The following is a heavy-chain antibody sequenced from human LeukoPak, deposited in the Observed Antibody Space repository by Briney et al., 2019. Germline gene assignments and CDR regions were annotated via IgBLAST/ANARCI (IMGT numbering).Heavy chain of an antibody. D-gene: IGHD3-10*01. CDR3: ARERGVYYYGSGSYYNHAYFDY. J-gene: IGHJ4*02. CDR2: FYPEDGET. Sequence: ASVKVSCKVSGYTLTELSMHWVRQAPGKGLEWMGGFYPEDGETIYAQKFQGRVTMTEDTSTDTAYMELSSLRSEDTAVYYCARERGVYYYGSGSYYNHAYFDYWGQGTLVTVSS. CDR1: GYTLTELS. V-gene: IGHV1-24*01.